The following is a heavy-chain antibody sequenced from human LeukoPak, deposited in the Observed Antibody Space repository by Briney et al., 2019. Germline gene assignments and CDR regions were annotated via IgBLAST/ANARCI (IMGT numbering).Heavy chain of an antibody. V-gene: IGHV3-43*02. CDR3: AKESGKFDY. Sequence: PGGSLRLSCAASGXTFISYWMHWVRQTPGKGLEWVSLISADGGTTFSADSVKGRFTIARDNSKNSLYLQMNSLRSEDTAMYFCAKESGKFDYWGQGTLVAVST. CDR1: GXTFISYW. CDR2: ISADGGTT. J-gene: IGHJ4*02.